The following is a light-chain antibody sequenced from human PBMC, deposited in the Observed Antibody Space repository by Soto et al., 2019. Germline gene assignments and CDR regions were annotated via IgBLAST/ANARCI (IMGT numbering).Light chain of an antibody. CDR1: QSISTY. J-gene: IGKJ3*01. CDR2: AAS. CDR3: QHRSSSPRT. V-gene: IGKV1-39*01. Sequence: IQLTQSPSSLSASVGDTVTITCRASQSISTYLNWYQHKPGKAPNLLIQAASTLLSGVPSRFSGSGAENDFTLTSGSLRHEDFATYYCQHRSSSPRTVGRGTTADIK.